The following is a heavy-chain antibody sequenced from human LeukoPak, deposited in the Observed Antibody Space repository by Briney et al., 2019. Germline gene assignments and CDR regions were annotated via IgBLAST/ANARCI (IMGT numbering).Heavy chain of an antibody. CDR3: ARRGSGEPHFDY. CDR2: ISGSGDTT. Sequence: GGSLRLSCAASGFTFSSYAMSWVRLAPGKGLEWVSTISGSGDTTYYADSVRGRFTISRDNAENTLYLQMNSLRAEDTAVYYCARRGSGEPHFDYWGQGTLVTVSS. J-gene: IGHJ4*02. V-gene: IGHV3-23*01. D-gene: IGHD3-10*01. CDR1: GFTFSSYA.